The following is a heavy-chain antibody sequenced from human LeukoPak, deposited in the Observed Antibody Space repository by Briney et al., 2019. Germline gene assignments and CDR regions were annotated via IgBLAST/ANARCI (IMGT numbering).Heavy chain of an antibody. CDR1: GGTFSSYA. D-gene: IGHD6-19*01. V-gene: IGHV1-69*01. J-gene: IGHJ4*02. CDR3: ARDRIAVAGNSDFDY. CDR2: IIPIFGTA. Sequence: SVKVSCKASGGTFSSYAISWVRQAPGQGLEWMGGIIPIFGTANYAQKFQGGVTITADESTSTAYMELSSLRSEDTAVYYCARDRIAVAGNSDFDYWGQGTLVTVSS.